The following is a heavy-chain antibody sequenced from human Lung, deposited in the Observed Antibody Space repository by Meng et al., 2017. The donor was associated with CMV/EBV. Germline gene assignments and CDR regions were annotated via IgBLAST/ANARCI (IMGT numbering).Heavy chain of an antibody. CDR1: GFTFSTYA. CDR2: ISYDGSNK. CDR3: ARSREPVVPAAFDY. J-gene: IGHJ4*02. Sequence: SCAASGFTFSTYAMHWVRQAPGKGLEWVAVISYDGSNKYYADSVKGRFTISSDNSKNTLYLQMNSLRAEDTAVYYCARSREPVVPAAFDYWGQGTLVTVSS. D-gene: IGHD2-2*01. V-gene: IGHV3-30*04.